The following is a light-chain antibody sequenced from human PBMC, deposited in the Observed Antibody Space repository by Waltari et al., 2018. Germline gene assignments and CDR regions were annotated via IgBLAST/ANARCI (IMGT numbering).Light chain of an antibody. V-gene: IGKV3-20*01. CDR2: GAS. CDR1: QRVSGNS. Sequence: ENLLTQSPGTLSVSPGERATLFCRASQRVSGNSLAWYQQKPGQAPRLPIHGASSRATGIPDRFSGSGAATDFTLTISRVAPEDFAVYYCQQFSFSTRWTFGQGTKVEIK. CDR3: QQFSFSTRWT. J-gene: IGKJ1*01.